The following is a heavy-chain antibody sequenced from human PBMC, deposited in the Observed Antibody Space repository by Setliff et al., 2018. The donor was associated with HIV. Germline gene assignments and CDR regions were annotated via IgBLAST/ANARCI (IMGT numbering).Heavy chain of an antibody. CDR2: IVPVLGIT. CDR3: AKNPKYISGWFQYYFDY. Sequence: SVKVSCKASGGTFNNDAISWVRQAPGQGLEWMGGIVPVLGITNYSPKFQGRVTITTDESTTTAYMDLSSLRAEDTAVYYCAKNPKYISGWFQYYFDYWGQGALVTVSS. CDR1: GGTFNNDA. V-gene: IGHV1-69*10. J-gene: IGHJ4*02. D-gene: IGHD6-19*01.